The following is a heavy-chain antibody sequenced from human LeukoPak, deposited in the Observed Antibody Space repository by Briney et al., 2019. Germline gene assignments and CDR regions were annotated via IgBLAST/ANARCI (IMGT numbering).Heavy chain of an antibody. J-gene: IGHJ4*02. CDR2: IIPIFGTA. D-gene: IGHD2-2*01. Sequence: GASVKVSCKASGGPFSSYAISWVRQAPGQGLEWMGWIIPIFGTANYAQTFQGRVTITTDESTSTAYMELSSPRSEDTSVYYCARVIFIRTSCYLDYWGQGTLVTVSS. CDR3: ARVIFIRTSCYLDY. V-gene: IGHV1-69*05. CDR1: GGPFSSYA.